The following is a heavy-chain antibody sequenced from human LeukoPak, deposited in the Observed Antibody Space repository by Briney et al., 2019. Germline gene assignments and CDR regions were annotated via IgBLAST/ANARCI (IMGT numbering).Heavy chain of an antibody. Sequence: GGSLRLSCAAPGFIFSRFGLHLVRPAPGKGLEWVAVMWYAEENKYYADSVKGRFTVSRDNPENKLYLQMNSLRVEDTAVYYCARAKTGSYYFDHWGQGTLVSVSS. CDR3: ARAKTGSYYFDH. J-gene: IGHJ4*02. CDR2: MWYAEENK. CDR1: GFIFSRFG. D-gene: IGHD1-26*01. V-gene: IGHV3-33*01.